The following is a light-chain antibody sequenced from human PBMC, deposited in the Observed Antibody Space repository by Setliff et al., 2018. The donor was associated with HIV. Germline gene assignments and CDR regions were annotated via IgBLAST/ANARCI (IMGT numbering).Light chain of an antibody. Sequence: QSALTQPASVSGSPGQSVTFSCTGSSSDVGAYNYVSWYQQHPGKAPKLMIFDVTRRPSGVPDRFSGSKSGNTASLTISGLQAKDEADYYCCSYAGSYTYVFGSGTKVTVL. CDR3: CSYAGSYTYV. V-gene: IGLV2-11*01. CDR1: SSDVGAYNY. J-gene: IGLJ1*01. CDR2: DVT.